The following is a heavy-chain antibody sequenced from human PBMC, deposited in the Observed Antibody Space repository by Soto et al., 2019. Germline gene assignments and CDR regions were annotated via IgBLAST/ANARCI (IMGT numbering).Heavy chain of an antibody. CDR1: GFTFSSYW. D-gene: IGHD3-22*01. Sequence: EVQLVESGGGLVQPGGSLRLACAASGFTFSSYWMHWVRQAPGKGLVWVSRINSDGSSTSYADSVKGRFTISRDNAKNTLYLQMNSLRAEDTAVYYCAIRASYYDSSGYFDYWGQGTLVTVSS. CDR2: INSDGSST. J-gene: IGHJ4*02. CDR3: AIRASYYDSSGYFDY. V-gene: IGHV3-74*01.